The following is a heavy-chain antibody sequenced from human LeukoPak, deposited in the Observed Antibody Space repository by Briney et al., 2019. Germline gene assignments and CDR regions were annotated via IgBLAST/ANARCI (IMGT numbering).Heavy chain of an antibody. V-gene: IGHV1-69*13. CDR2: IIPIFGTA. CDR1: GGTFSSYA. Sequence: ASVKVSCKTSGGTFSSYAISWVRQAPGQGLEWMGGIIPIFGTANYTQRFQGRVTITADESTSTVYMELSSLRSEDTAIYYCARDRGGYQLLGDAFDIWGQGIMVTVSS. CDR3: ARDRGGYQLLGDAFDI. J-gene: IGHJ3*02. D-gene: IGHD2-2*01.